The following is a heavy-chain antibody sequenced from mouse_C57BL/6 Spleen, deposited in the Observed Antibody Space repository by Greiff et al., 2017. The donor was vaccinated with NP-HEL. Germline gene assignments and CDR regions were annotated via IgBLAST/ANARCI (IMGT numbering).Heavy chain of an antibody. CDR1: GFTFSDAW. Sequence: EVKVEESGGGLVQPGGSMKLSCAASGFTFSDAWMDWVRQSPEKGLEWVAEIRNKANNHATYYAESVKGRFTISRDDSKSSVYLQMNSLRAEDTGMYYCTRITTVVEDWYFDVWGTGTTVTVSS. J-gene: IGHJ1*03. V-gene: IGHV6-6*01. D-gene: IGHD1-1*01. CDR2: IRNKANNHAT. CDR3: TRITTVVEDWYFDV.